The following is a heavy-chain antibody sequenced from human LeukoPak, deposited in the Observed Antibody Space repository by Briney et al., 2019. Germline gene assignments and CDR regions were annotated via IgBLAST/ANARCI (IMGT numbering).Heavy chain of an antibody. J-gene: IGHJ6*02. Sequence: GASVKVSCKASGYTFTSYDIHWVRQATGQGLEWMGWMNPNSGNTGYAQKFQGRVTMTRNTSISTAYMELSSLRSEDTAVYYCARGPQSYSSGWYRPLNYYGMDVWGQGTTVTVS. CDR3: ARGPQSYSSGWYRPLNYYGMDV. V-gene: IGHV1-8*01. CDR1: GYTFTSYD. CDR2: MNPNSGNT. D-gene: IGHD6-19*01.